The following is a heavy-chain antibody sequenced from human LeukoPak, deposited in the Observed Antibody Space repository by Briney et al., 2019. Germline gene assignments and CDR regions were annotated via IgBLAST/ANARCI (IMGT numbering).Heavy chain of an antibody. Sequence: GGSLRLSCAASGFTFSSYSMNWVRQAPGKGLEWVSSISSSSYIYYADSVKGRFTISRDNAKNSLYLQMNSLRAEGTAVYYCARDYGSGSYFPGGDAFDIWGQGTMVTVSS. J-gene: IGHJ3*02. V-gene: IGHV3-21*01. CDR3: ARDYGSGSYFPGGDAFDI. CDR1: GFTFSSYS. CDR2: ISSSSYI. D-gene: IGHD3-10*01.